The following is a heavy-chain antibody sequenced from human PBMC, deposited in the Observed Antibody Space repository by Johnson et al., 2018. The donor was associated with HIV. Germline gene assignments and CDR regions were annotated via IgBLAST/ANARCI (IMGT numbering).Heavy chain of an antibody. CDR1: GFTVSSSY. Sequence: QVQLVESGGALVQPGGSLRLSCAASGFTVSSSYMSWVRQAPGKGLEWVQLISYDGSNKYYADSVKGRFPISRDNAKKSLYLQINSLRAEDTAVYYCATRDPTYRPGVFDIWGQGTMVTVSS. CDR2: ISYDGSNK. V-gene: IGHV3-30*03. D-gene: IGHD2-8*01. J-gene: IGHJ3*02. CDR3: ATRDPTYRPGVFDI.